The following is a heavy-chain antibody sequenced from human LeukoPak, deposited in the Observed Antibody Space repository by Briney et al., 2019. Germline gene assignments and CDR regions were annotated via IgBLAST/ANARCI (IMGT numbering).Heavy chain of an antibody. V-gene: IGHV3-23*01. CDR2: VSGTGVNT. CDR1: GFTFSTYA. Sequence: QPGGSLRLSCSASGFTFSTYAMSWVRQAPGKGLEWVATVSGTGVNTYYADSVKGRFTVSRDNSKNTYLQMNNLRVGDTAVYFCAKGGGSGRSDWGQGTLVTVSS. D-gene: IGHD6-19*01. CDR3: AKGGGSGRSD. J-gene: IGHJ4*02.